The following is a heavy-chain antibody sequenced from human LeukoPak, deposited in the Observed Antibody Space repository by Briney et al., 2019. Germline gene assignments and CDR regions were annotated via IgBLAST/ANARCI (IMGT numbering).Heavy chain of an antibody. D-gene: IGHD2-15*01. J-gene: IGHJ6*02. Sequence: ASVKVSCKASGYTFTSYYMHWVRQAPGQGLEWMGIINPSGGSTSYAQKFQGRVTMTRDTSTITVYMELSSLRSEDTAVYYCARPPRPYCSGGSCYGMDVWGQGTTVTVSS. CDR1: GYTFTSYY. CDR2: INPSGGST. CDR3: ARPPRPYCSGGSCYGMDV. V-gene: IGHV1-46*01.